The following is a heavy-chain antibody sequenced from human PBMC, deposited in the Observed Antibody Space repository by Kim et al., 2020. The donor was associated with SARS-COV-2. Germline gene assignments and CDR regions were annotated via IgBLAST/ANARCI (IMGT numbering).Heavy chain of an antibody. V-gene: IGHV3-30*18. CDR1: GFTFSSYG. Sequence: GGSLRLSCAASGFTFSSYGMHWVRQAPGKGLEWVAVISYDGSNKYYADSVKGRFTISRDNSKNTLYLQMNSLRAEDTAVYYCAKVVGSGSYYMSGYYYYGMDVWGQGTTVTVSS. CDR3: AKVVGSGSYYMSGYYYYGMDV. J-gene: IGHJ6*02. CDR2: ISYDGSNK. D-gene: IGHD3-10*01.